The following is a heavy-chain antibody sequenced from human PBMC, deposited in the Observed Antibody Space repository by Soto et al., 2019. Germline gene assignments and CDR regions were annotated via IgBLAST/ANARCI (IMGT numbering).Heavy chain of an antibody. CDR3: SKDLDGLQGLVDSSFCSDY. V-gene: IGHV3-30*18. J-gene: IGHJ4*02. Sequence: GGSLRLSCAASGFTFNSYVMHWVRQAPGKGLEWVAVISYDGSDKYYADSVKGRFTISRDNSKNTLYLQMNSLRAEDTAVYYCSKDLDGLQGLVDSSFCSDYWGQGTLVTVSS. CDR2: ISYDGSDK. CDR1: GFTFNSYV. D-gene: IGHD3-16*02.